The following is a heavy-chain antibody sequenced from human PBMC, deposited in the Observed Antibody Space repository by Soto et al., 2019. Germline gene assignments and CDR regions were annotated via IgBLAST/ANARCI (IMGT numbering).Heavy chain of an antibody. V-gene: IGHV1-18*01. CDR1: GYTFTSHD. D-gene: IGHD6-13*01. J-gene: IGHJ6*02. CDR2: ISPYNGNT. CDR3: ARDQGNGIAAAEVGHYYYYYGMDV. Sequence: ASLKVSCKASGYTFTSHDISWVRQAPGQGLEWMGWISPYNGNTNYAQRLQGRVTMTADTSTSTAYMELRSLRSDDTAVYYCARDQGNGIAAAEVGHYYYYYGMDVWGQGTTVTVSS.